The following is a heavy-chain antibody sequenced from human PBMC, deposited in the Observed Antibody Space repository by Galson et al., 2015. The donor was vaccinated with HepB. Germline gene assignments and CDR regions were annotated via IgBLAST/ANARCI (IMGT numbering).Heavy chain of an antibody. D-gene: IGHD6-19*01. CDR1: GFTFSDYY. J-gene: IGHJ1*01. V-gene: IGHV3-11*06. CDR3: ARDLVAVAVYFQH. CDR2: ISSSSTYT. Sequence: SLRLSCAASGFTFSDYYMSWIRQAPGKGLEWVSYISSSSTYTNYADSVKGRFTISRDNAKNSLYLQMNSLRAEDTAVYYCARDLVAVAVYFQHWGQGTLVTVSS.